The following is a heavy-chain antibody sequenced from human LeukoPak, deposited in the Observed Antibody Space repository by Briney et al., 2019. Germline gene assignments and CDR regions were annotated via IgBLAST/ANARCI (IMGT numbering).Heavy chain of an antibody. CDR3: ARGPPRDYYDSSGYRGHYFDY. D-gene: IGHD3-22*01. J-gene: IGHJ4*02. CDR1: GGSFSGYY. Sequence: SETLSLTCAVYGGSFSGYYWSWIRQPPGKGLDGIGEINHSGSTNYNPSLKSRVTISVDTSKNQFSLKLSSVTAADTAVYYCARGPPRDYYDSSGYRGHYFDYWGQGTMVTVSS. CDR2: INHSGST. V-gene: IGHV4-34*01.